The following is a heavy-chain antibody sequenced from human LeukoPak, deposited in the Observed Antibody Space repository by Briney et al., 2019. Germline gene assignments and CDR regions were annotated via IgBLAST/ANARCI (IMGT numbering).Heavy chain of an antibody. Sequence: SETLSLTCTVSGGSISSSSYYWGWIRQPPGKGLVYTGSIHYSGTTYFNPSLKSRVTISVDTSENQFSLKLNSVTAADTAVYYCARGSPYHSWGQGTLVTVSS. V-gene: IGHV4-39*01. J-gene: IGHJ4*02. CDR1: GGSISSSSYY. CDR3: ARGSPYHS. CDR2: IHYSGTT.